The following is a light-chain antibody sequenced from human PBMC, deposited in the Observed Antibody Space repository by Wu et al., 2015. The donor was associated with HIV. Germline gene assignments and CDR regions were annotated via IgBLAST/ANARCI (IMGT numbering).Light chain of an antibody. CDR1: QDINHY. V-gene: IGKV1-27*01. CDR2: DAS. Sequence: DMQMTQSPSSLSASVGDRVTITCRASQDINHYLAWYQQRPGKLPSLLIYDASSGGPSRFSGSGSGTEFTLTISSLQPEDVATYYCQQYKSAPWTFGQGTKVEIK. J-gene: IGKJ1*01. CDR3: QQYKSAPWT.